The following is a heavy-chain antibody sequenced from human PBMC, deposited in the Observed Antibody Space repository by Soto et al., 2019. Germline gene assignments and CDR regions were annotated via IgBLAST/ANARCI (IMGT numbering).Heavy chain of an antibody. D-gene: IGHD2-15*01. J-gene: IGHJ5*01. Sequence: SETLSLTCTVSGGSISSGGYYWSWIRQHPGKGLEWIGYIYYSGSTYYNPSLKSRVTISVDTSKNQFSLKLSSVTAADTAVYYCARSVVGQVNWFDSFWSGNPGHRLL. CDR1: GGSISSGGYY. V-gene: IGHV4-31*03. CDR2: IYYSGST. CDR3: ARSVVGQVNWFDS.